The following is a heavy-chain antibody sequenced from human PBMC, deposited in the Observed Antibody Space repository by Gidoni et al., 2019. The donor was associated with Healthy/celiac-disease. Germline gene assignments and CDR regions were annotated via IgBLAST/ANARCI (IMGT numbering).Heavy chain of an antibody. J-gene: IGHJ6*03. V-gene: IGHV3-7*03. CDR3: ASTTIFGVVIPVYDYMDV. D-gene: IGHD3-3*01. Sequence: EVQLVESGGGLVQPGGSMRLSCAASGFTFSSYWMSWVRQDHGKGLEGVANIKQDGSEKYYVDSVKGRFTISRDNAKNSLYMQMNSLRAEDTAVYYCASTTIFGVVIPVYDYMDVWGKGTTVTVSS. CDR1: GFTFSSYW. CDR2: IKQDGSEK.